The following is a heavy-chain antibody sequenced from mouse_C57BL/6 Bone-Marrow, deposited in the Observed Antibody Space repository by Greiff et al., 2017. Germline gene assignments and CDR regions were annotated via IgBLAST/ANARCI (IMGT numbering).Heavy chain of an antibody. J-gene: IGHJ1*03. CDR2: IWSGGST. CDR3: ARSGLPCYYGSSPLFDV. CDR1: GFSLTSYG. V-gene: IGHV2-2*01. D-gene: IGHD1-1*01. Sequence: VQLQQSGPGLVQPSQSLSITCTVSGFSLTSYGVHWVRQSPGKGLEWLGVIWSGGSTDYNAAFISRLSISKDNSKSQVFFKMNSLQADDTAIYYCARSGLPCYYGSSPLFDVWGTGTTVTVSS.